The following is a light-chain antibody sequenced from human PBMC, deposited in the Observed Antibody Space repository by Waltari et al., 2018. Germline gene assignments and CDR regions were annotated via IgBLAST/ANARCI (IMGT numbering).Light chain of an antibody. V-gene: IGKV1-39*01. CDR1: QSISHY. CDR2: SAS. CDR3: QQSYSAPLT. Sequence: DIQMTQSPSSLSASVGDRVTITCRASQSISHYLNWYQQKPGKAPKLLIYSASSLQSGVPSRFSGSGSGTDFSLTIGSLQPEDSATYYCQQSYSAPLTFGGATKVEI. J-gene: IGKJ4*01.